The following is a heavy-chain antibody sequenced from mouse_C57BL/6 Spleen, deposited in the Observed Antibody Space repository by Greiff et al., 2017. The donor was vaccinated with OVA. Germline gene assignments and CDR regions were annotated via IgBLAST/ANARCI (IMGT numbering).Heavy chain of an antibody. J-gene: IGHJ4*01. V-gene: IGHV3-6*01. CDR1: GYSITSGYY. Sequence: EVHLVESGPGLVKPSQSLSLTCSVTGYSITSGYYWNWIRQFPGNKLEWMGYISYDGSNNYNPSLKNRISITRDTSKNQFFLKLNSVTTEDTATYYCAREGGSYAMDYWGQGTSVTVSS. CDR2: ISYDGSN. CDR3: AREGGSYAMDY.